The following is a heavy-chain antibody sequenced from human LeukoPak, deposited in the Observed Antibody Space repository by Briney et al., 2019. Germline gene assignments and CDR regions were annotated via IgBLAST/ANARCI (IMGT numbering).Heavy chain of an antibody. CDR1: GYSFTNYW. V-gene: IGHV5-51*01. CDR3: ARNYDILTGYYPFDH. Sequence: PGESLKISCKASGYSFTNYWIGWVRQMPGKGLEWMGIVYPGDSETRYSPSFQGQVTISADKSISTAYLQWSSLKASDTAIYYCARNYDILTGYYPFDHWGQGTLVTVSS. D-gene: IGHD3-9*01. CDR2: VYPGDSET. J-gene: IGHJ5*02.